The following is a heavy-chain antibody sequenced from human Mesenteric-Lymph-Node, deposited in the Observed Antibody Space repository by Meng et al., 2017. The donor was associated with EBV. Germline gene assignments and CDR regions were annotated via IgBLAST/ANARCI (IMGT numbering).Heavy chain of an antibody. Sequence: QVPLQPSGPVRVQPSETLSLTCTVPGDSISSSSYSWGWIRQPPGKGLGWIASMYYSGSTHYDPSLKSRITISLDTSKNQFSLKLSSVTAADTAVYYCARVSSGYLDYYFDYWGQGTLVTVSS. CDR3: ARVSSGYLDYYFDY. V-gene: IGHV4-39*07. J-gene: IGHJ4*02. CDR2: MYYSGST. CDR1: GDSISSSSYS. D-gene: IGHD3-22*01.